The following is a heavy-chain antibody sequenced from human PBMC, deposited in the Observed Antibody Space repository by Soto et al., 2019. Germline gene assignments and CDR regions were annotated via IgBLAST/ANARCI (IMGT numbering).Heavy chain of an antibody. CDR1: GGSISSGDYY. J-gene: IGHJ3*02. CDR2: IYYSGST. Sequence: SETLSLTCTVSGGSISSGDYYWSWIRQPPGKGLEWIGYIYYSGSTYYNPSLKSRVTISVDTSKNQFSLKLSSVTAADTAVYYCARDQAYYYDSSGYYAFDIWGQGTMVTVSS. D-gene: IGHD3-22*01. CDR3: ARDQAYYYDSSGYYAFDI. V-gene: IGHV4-30-4*01.